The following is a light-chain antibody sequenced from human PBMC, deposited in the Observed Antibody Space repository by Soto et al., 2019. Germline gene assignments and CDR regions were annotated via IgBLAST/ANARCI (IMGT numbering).Light chain of an antibody. J-gene: IGKJ4*01. Sequence: DIQMTQSPSSLSSSLGDRVTITCRTSETISTYVNWYQKKPGKALKLLIYAASILQSGVPSRFSGSGSGTDCTLTISSLQTEDFATYDCLQHNSYPLTFGGGTKVDIK. CDR3: LQHNSYPLT. CDR2: AAS. V-gene: IGKV1-39*01. CDR1: ETISTY.